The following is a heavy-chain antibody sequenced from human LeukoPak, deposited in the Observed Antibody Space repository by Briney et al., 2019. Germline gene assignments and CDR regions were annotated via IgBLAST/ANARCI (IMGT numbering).Heavy chain of an antibody. CDR2: INHSGST. D-gene: IGHD3-16*01. CDR1: GGSFSGYY. V-gene: IGHV4-34*01. J-gene: IGHJ6*02. Sequence: KPSETLSLTFAVYGGSFSGYYWGWIRQPPGKGLEWIGEINHSGSTNYNPSLKSRVTISVDTSKNQFSLKLSSVTAADTAVYYCARRGRSLYGMDVWGQGTTVTVSS. CDR3: ARRGRSLYGMDV.